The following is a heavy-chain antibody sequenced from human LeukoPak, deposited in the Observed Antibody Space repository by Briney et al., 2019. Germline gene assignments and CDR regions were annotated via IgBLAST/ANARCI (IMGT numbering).Heavy chain of an antibody. Sequence: SETLSLTCAVYGGSFSGYYWSWLRQPPGKGLEWIGEINHSGSTNYNPSLKSRVTISVDTSKYQFSLKLSSVTAADTAVYYCARGRPYSSSWYFDLWGRGTLVTVSS. V-gene: IGHV4-34*01. CDR1: GGSFSGYY. D-gene: IGHD6-13*01. CDR3: ARGRPYSSSWYFDL. J-gene: IGHJ2*01. CDR2: INHSGST.